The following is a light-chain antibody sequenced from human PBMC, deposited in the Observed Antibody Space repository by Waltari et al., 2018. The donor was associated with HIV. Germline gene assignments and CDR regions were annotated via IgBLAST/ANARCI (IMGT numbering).Light chain of an antibody. CDR3: GTWDSSLSAVV. J-gene: IGLJ3*02. Sequence: QSVLTQPPSVSAAPGQKVTIPCSGSSSNIGNNFVSWYQQLPGTAPKLLIYESKNRPSGIPARFSGSKSGTSATLGITGLQTGDGADYYCGTWDSSLSAVVFGGGTKLTVL. CDR2: ESK. CDR1: SSNIGNNF. V-gene: IGLV1-51*02.